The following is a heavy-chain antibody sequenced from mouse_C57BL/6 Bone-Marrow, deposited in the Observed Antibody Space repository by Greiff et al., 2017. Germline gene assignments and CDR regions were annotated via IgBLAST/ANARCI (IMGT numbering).Heavy chain of an antibody. J-gene: IGHJ2*01. V-gene: IGHV5-6*01. Sequence: EVQLQESGGDLVKPGGSLKLSCAASGFTFSSYGMSWVRQTPDKRLEWVATISSGGSYTYYPDSVKGRFTISRDNAKNTLYLQMSSLKSEDTAMYYCARQDGFYYFDYWGQGTTLTVSS. CDR2: ISSGGSYT. D-gene: IGHD1-2*01. CDR1: GFTFSSYG. CDR3: ARQDGFYYFDY.